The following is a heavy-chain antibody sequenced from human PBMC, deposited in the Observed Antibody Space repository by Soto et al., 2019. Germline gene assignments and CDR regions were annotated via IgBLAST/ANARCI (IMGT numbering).Heavy chain of an antibody. J-gene: IGHJ6*02. D-gene: IGHD5-18*01. CDR1: GFTFSSYS. Sequence: GGSLRLSCAASGFTFSSYSMNWVRQAPGKGLEWVSSISSSSSYIYYADSVKGRFTISRDNAKNSLYLQMNSLRAEDTAVYYCARVGIQGYSYGYGVYYYYGMDVWGQGTTVTVSS. V-gene: IGHV3-21*01. CDR2: ISSSSSYI. CDR3: ARVGIQGYSYGYGVYYYYGMDV.